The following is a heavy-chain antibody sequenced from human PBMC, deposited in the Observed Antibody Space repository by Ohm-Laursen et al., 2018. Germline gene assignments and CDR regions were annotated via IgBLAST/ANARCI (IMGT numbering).Heavy chain of an antibody. V-gene: IGHV3-23*01. CDR3: AKTRLPGYSSGFDY. Sequence: SLRLSCTASGFTFTNYAMNWVRQAPGKGLEWVSAISGSGDSTYYADSVKGRFTISRDNSKNTLYLQMNSLRAEDTAVYYCAKTRLPGYSSGFDYWGQGTLVTVSS. J-gene: IGHJ4*02. CDR1: GFTFTNYA. CDR2: ISGSGDST. D-gene: IGHD6-19*01.